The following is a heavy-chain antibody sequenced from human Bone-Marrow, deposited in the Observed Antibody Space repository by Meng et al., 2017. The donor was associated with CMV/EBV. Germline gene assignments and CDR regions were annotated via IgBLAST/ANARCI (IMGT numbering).Heavy chain of an antibody. Sequence: GGSLRLSCAASGLTFNTYSMHWVRQAPGKGLEWVAVISYHESNKYYADSVKGRFTISRDNSTNTLYLQMNNLRPEDTAVYYCARDQPEFSNVYIYYYYGMDVWGQGTTVTVSS. CDR2: ISYHESNK. CDR1: GLTFNTYS. CDR3: ARDQPEFSNVYIYYYYGMDV. V-gene: IGHV3-30*04. D-gene: IGHD6-25*01. J-gene: IGHJ6*02.